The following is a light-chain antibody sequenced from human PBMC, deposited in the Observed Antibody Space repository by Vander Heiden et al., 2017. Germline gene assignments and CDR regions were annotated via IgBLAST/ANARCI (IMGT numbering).Light chain of an antibody. Sequence: QSLLTHPPPVSGPPGQSLTSSCTGSSSNIGTGCDVHWYQQLPGTATKLIIYGSSNRPSRVRDRFSGSRSGTSASLAITRIQAEDEDDYYCQSYDSSPSAPGRVFGTGTKVTVL. CDR3: QSYDSSPSAPGRV. CDR2: GSS. CDR1: SSNIGTGCD. J-gene: IGLJ1*01. V-gene: IGLV1-40*01.